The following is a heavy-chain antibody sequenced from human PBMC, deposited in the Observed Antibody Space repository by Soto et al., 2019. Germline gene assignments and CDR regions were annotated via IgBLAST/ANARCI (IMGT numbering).Heavy chain of an antibody. CDR1: GFTFSSYS. V-gene: IGHV3-21*01. CDR2: ISSSSSYI. D-gene: IGHD3-22*01. CDR3: ARDFFDSDSSGP. Sequence: EVQLVESGGGLVKPGGSLRLSCAASGFTFSSYSMNWVRQAPGKGLEWVSSISSSSSYIYYADSVKGRFTISRDNAKNSLYLQMNSLRAEDTAVYYCARDFFDSDSSGPWGQGTLVTVSS. J-gene: IGHJ5*02.